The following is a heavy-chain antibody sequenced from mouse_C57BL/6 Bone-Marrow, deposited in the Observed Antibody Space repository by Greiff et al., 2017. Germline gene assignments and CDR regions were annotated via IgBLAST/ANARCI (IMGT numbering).Heavy chain of an antibody. D-gene: IGHD1-1*02. CDR2: IDPETGGT. CDR1: GYTFTDYE. CDR3: TRSRLWSYAMDY. V-gene: IGHV1-15*01. J-gene: IGHJ4*01. Sequence: VQVVESGAELVRPGASVTLSCKASGYTFTDYEMHWVKQTPVHGLEWIGAIDPETGGTAYNQKFKGKAILTADKSSSTAYMELRSLTSEDSAVYYCTRSRLWSYAMDYWGQGTSVTVSS.